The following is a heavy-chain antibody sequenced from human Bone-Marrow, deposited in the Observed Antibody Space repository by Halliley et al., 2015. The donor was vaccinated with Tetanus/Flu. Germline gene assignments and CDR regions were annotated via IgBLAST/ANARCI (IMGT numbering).Heavy chain of an antibody. D-gene: IGHD2-21*01. Sequence: NINLDGTGKDYVGSVKGRFTISRDFSTDSLFLQMNNLRSEDTAVYFCAINRFGEFHHYYGMDAWGQGTTVTVSS. CDR2: INLDGTGK. J-gene: IGHJ6*01. CDR3: AINRFGEFHHYYGMDA. V-gene: IGHV3-7*03.